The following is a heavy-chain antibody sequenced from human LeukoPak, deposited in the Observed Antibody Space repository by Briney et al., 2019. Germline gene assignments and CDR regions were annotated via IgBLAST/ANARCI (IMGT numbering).Heavy chain of an antibody. V-gene: IGHV5-51*01. CDR2: INPGDSDT. CDR1: GYSFTSYW. J-gene: IGHJ5*02. Sequence: GESLKISCKGSGYSFTSYWIGWVRQMPGKGLEWMGIINPGDSDTRYSPSFQGQVTISADKSISTAYLQWSSLKASDTAMYYCARPGYCSSTSCNWFDPWGQGTLVTVSS. CDR3: ARPGYCSSTSCNWFDP. D-gene: IGHD2-2*01.